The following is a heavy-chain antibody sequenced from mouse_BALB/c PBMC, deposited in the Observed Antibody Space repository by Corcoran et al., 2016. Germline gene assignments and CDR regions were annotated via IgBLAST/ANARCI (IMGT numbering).Heavy chain of an antibody. V-gene: IGHV14-3*02. CDR1: GFNIKDTY. CDR2: IDPTNGNT. J-gene: IGHJ4*01. Sequence: EVRLQQVGAELVKPGPSVKLSCTASGFNIKDTYMHWVKQRPEQGLEWIGRIDPTNGNTKYDSKFQGKATITADPSSNTAYLQLSSLTSEDTAVYYCASGDYYFIDYWGQGTSVTVSS. CDR3: ASGDYYFIDY.